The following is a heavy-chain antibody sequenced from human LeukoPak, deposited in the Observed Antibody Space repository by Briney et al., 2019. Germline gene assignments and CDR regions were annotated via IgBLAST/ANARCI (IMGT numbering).Heavy chain of an antibody. D-gene: IGHD2-2*01. J-gene: IGHJ6*03. CDR1: GFTFSSYW. V-gene: IGHV3-7*01. Sequence: GGSLRLSCAASGFTFSSYWMSWVRQAPGKGLEWVANIKQDGSEKYYVDSVKGRFTISRDNAKNSLYLQMNSLRAEDTAVYYCARGPAALTPSYYYMDVWGKGTTVTVSS. CDR2: IKQDGSEK. CDR3: ARGPAALTPSYYYMDV.